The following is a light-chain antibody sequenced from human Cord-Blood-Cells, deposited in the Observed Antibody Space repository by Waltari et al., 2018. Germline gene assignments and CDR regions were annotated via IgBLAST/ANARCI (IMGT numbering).Light chain of an antibody. CDR1: QDFSNY. Sequence: DIQMTQSPSSLSASVGDRVTITCQASQDFSNYLNWYQQKPGKAPKLLIYDASNLETGVPSRFSGSGSGTDFTFTISSLQPEDIATYYCQQYDNLSYTFGQGTKLEIK. CDR3: QQYDNLSYT. V-gene: IGKV1-33*01. CDR2: DAS. J-gene: IGKJ2*01.